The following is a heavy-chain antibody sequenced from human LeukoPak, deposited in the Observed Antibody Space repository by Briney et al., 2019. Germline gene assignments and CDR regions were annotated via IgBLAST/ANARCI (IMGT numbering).Heavy chain of an antibody. CDR1: GFTFSTYG. CDR2: ISYDGNDK. V-gene: IGHV3-30*18. J-gene: IGHJ4*02. Sequence: HPGRSLRLSCAASGFTFSTYGIHWVRQAPGKGLEGVAVISYDGNDKFYADAVKGRFTISRDNSKKMVYLQMNSLRPEDTAVYYCAKGRGGDYSYGSCYFDNWGQGTLVTVSS. D-gene: IGHD5-18*01. CDR3: AKGRGGDYSYGSCYFDN.